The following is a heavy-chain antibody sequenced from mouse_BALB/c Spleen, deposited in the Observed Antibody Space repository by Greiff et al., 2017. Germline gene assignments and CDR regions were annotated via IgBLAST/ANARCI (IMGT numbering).Heavy chain of an antibody. CDR3: ARDEGSTSFDY. CDR2: IWAGGST. Sequence: VKLVESGPGLVTPSPSLSITCTASGFSLTSYGVHWVRQPPGKGLEWLGVIWAGGSTTYNSHLLSRLSISKDNSTSQVFLKMNSLQTDDTAMYYCARDEGSTSFDYWGQGTTLTVSS. CDR1: GFSLTSYG. D-gene: IGHD1-1*01. V-gene: IGHV2-9*02. J-gene: IGHJ2*01.